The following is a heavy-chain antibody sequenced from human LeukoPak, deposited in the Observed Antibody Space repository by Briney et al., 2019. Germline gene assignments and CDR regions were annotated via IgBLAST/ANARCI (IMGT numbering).Heavy chain of an antibody. J-gene: IGHJ5*02. V-gene: IGHV4-4*07. CDR1: GGSISSYY. D-gene: IGHD3-3*01. Sequence: SETLSLTCTVSGGSISSYYWSWIRQPAGKGLEWIGRIYTSGSTNYNPSLKSRVTMSVDASKNQFSLKLSSVTAADTAVYYCARGFLEWSSSTPYNWFDPWGQGTLVTVSS. CDR3: ARGFLEWSSSTPYNWFDP. CDR2: IYTSGST.